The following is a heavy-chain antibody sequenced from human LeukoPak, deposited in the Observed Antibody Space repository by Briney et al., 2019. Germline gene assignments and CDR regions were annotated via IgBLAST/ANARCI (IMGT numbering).Heavy chain of an antibody. V-gene: IGHV3-74*01. Sequence: GGSLRLSCAASGFTFSSYWMHWVRQAPGKGLVWVSRINSDGSSTNYADSVKGRFTISRDNAKNTLYLQMNSLRAEDTAVYYCARDDAGYGGYYYYYYMDVWGKGTTVTVSS. CDR3: ARDDAGYGGYYYYYYMDV. CDR1: GFTFSSYW. D-gene: IGHD5-12*01. CDR2: INSDGSST. J-gene: IGHJ6*03.